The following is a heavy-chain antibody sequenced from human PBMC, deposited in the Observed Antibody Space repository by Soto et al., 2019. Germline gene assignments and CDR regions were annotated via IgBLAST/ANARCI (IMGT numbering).Heavy chain of an antibody. CDR1: GFTFSNYG. D-gene: IGHD1-26*01. CDR3: AREGPVGATSPGYYFDY. Sequence: QVQLVESGGGVVQPGRSLRLSCAGSGFTFSNYGMHWVRQAPGKGLEWVAVIWYDGSNKYYADSVKGRFTISRDNSKNTLYLQMNSLRAEDTAVYYCAREGPVGATSPGYYFDYWGQGTLVTVSS. CDR2: IWYDGSNK. J-gene: IGHJ4*02. V-gene: IGHV3-33*01.